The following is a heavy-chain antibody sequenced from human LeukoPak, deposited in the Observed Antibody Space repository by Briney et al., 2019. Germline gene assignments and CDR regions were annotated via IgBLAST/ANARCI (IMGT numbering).Heavy chain of an antibody. Sequence: SQTLSLTCTVSGDPISSGRYYWRWIRQPAGKGLEWIGRIYASGSSAYNPSLKGRVTISVDMSKNQFSLRLSSVTAADTAVYYCAREGGGRYSSGSLYYYYYMDVWGKGTTVAASS. CDR3: AREGGGRYSSGSLYYYYYMDV. J-gene: IGHJ6*03. CDR1: GDPISSGRYY. D-gene: IGHD1-26*01. V-gene: IGHV4-61*02. CDR2: IYASGSS.